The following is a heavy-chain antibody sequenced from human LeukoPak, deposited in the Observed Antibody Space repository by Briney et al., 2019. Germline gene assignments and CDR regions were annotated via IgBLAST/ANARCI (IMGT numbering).Heavy chain of an antibody. V-gene: IGHV1-18*01. D-gene: IGHD4-17*01. CDR3: ARDQQNYGDYVY. J-gene: IGHJ4*02. Sequence: ASVKVSCKASGYTFTSYGISWVRQAPGHGLEWMGWISAYNGNTNYAQKLQGRVTMTTDTSTSTAYMEMRSLRSDDTAVYYCARDQQNYGDYVYWGQGTLVTVSS. CDR1: GYTFTSYG. CDR2: ISAYNGNT.